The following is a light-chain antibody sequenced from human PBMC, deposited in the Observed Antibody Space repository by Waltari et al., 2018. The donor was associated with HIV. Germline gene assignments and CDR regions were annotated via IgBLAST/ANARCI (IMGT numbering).Light chain of an antibody. CDR2: SNN. CDR1: SSKIGSYT. J-gene: IGLJ3*02. V-gene: IGLV1-44*01. Sequence: QSVLTQPPSASGTPGPRVTISCSGSSSKIGSYTVNWYQQLPGTAPKLLIYSNNQRPSGVPDRFSGSKSGTSASLAISGLQSEDEADYYCAAWDDSLNGWVFGGGTKLTVL. CDR3: AAWDDSLNGWV.